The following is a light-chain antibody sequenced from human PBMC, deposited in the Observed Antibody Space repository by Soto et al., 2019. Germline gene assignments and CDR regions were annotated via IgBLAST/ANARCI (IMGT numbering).Light chain of an antibody. J-gene: IGKJ1*01. CDR3: QQLNSYTRT. CDR1: QSVSNW. CDR2: DAS. V-gene: IGKV1-5*01. Sequence: DIQMTQSPSTLSASVGHIFTITCRASQSVSNWLAWYQQKRGKAPELLIYDASSLKSGVPSRLSGSGYGTDFTITISSLQPEDFATYYCQQLNSYTRTFGQGTKVDIK.